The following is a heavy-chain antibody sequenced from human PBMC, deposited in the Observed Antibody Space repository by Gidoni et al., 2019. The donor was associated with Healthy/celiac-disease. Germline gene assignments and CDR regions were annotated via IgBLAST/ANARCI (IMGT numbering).Heavy chain of an antibody. CDR3: AREVSDFIAAAADWFDP. CDR2: VNTNTGNP. D-gene: IGHD6-13*01. V-gene: IGHV7-4-1*02. CDR1: GYTFTSYA. Sequence: QVQLVQSGSELKKPGASVKVSCKASGYTFTSYAMNWVRQAPGQGLGWMGWVNTNTGNPTYAQGFTGRFVFSLDTSVSTAYLQISSLKAEDTAVYYCAREVSDFIAAAADWFDPWGQGTLVTVSS. J-gene: IGHJ5*02.